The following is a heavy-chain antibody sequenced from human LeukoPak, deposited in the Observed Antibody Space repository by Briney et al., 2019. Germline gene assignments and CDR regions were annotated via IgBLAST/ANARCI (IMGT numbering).Heavy chain of an antibody. CDR3: AKGGYSYGHFDY. V-gene: IGHV3-23*01. Sequence: GGSLRLSCADSGFTFSSYAMSWVRQAPGKGLEWVSTISGSGGSTYYADSVKGRFTISRDTSKNTLYLQMSSLRAEDTAVYYCAKGGYSYGHFDYWGQGTLVTVSS. CDR1: GFTFSSYA. CDR2: ISGSGGST. J-gene: IGHJ4*02. D-gene: IGHD5-18*01.